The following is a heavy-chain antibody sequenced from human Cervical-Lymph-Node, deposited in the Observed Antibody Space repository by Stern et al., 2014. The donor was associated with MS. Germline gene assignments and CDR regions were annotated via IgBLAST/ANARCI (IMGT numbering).Heavy chain of an antibody. Sequence: QMQLVQSGGGVVQPGRSLRLSCAASGFTFSSYGMHWVRQAPGKGLEWVAVIWYDGSNKYYAASVKGRFTISRDNSKNTLYLQMNSLRAEDTAVYYCAREPATDYGYPADYWGQGTLVTVSS. J-gene: IGHJ4*02. CDR2: IWYDGSNK. CDR1: GFTFSSYG. CDR3: AREPATDYGYPADY. D-gene: IGHD3-16*01. V-gene: IGHV3-33*01.